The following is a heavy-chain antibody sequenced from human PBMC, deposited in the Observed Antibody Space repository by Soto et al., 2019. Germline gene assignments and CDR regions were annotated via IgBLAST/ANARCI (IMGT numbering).Heavy chain of an antibody. V-gene: IGHV4-4*02. J-gene: IGHJ5*02. CDR3: ARDRGVRGVAKNTWFDP. CDR1: GGSISSSNW. CDR2: IYHSGST. D-gene: IGHD3-10*01. Sequence: QVQLQESGPGLVKPSGTLSLTCAVSGGSISSSNWWSWVRQPPGKGLEWIGEIYHSGSTNYNPSLKGRVSISVDKSQTQFSLKLSSVTAADTAVYYCARDRGVRGVAKNTWFDPWGQGTLVTVSS.